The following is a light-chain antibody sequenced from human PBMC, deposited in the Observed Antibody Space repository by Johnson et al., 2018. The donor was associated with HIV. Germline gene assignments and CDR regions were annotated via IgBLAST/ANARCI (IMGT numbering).Light chain of an antibody. CDR1: SSNIGNNY. V-gene: IGLV1-51*01. CDR2: DNN. CDR3: GTWDSNLSVYV. J-gene: IGLJ1*01. Sequence: QSVLTQPPSVSAAPGQRVTISCSGSSSNIGNNYVSWYQHLPGTAPKLLIYDNNKRPSGIPDRFSGSTSGTSATLGITGRQTGDEADYYCGTWDSNLSVYVFGTGTKVSVL.